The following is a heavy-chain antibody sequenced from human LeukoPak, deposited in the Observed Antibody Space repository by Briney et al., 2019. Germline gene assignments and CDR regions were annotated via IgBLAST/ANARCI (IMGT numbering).Heavy chain of an antibody. CDR1: GFTFSSYG. CDR2: ISSSSSYI. CDR3: ARVRNDCVWGSYRDY. J-gene: IGHJ4*02. D-gene: IGHD3-16*02. Sequence: GGSLRLSCAASGFTFSSYGMNWVRQAPGKGLEWVSSISSSSSYIYYADSVKGRFTISRDNAKNSLYLQMNSLRAEDTAVYYCARVRNDCVWGSYRDYWGQGTLVTVSS. V-gene: IGHV3-21*01.